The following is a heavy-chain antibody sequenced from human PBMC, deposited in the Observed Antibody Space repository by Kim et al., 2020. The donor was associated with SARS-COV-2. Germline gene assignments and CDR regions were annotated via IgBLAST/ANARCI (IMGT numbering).Heavy chain of an antibody. CDR1: GFTFSSYG. CDR3: AKDPYYYDSSGPQTHFDY. D-gene: IGHD3-22*01. CDR2: ISYDGSNK. Sequence: GGSLRLSCAASGFTFSSYGMHWVRQAPGKGLEWVAVISYDGSNKYYADSVKGRFTISRDNSKNTLYLQMNSLRAEDTAVYYCAKDPYYYDSSGPQTHFDYWGQGTLVTVSS. V-gene: IGHV3-30*18. J-gene: IGHJ4*02.